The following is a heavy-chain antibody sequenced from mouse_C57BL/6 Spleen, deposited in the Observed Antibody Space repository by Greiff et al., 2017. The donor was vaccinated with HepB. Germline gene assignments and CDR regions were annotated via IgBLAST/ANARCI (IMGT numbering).Heavy chain of an antibody. CDR2: INPSSGYT. J-gene: IGHJ2*01. CDR1: GYTFTSYW. CDR3: FMVTEGFDY. Sequence: VQLQQSGAELAKPGASVKLSCKASGYTFTSYWMHWVKQRPGQGLEWIGYINPSSGYTKYNQKFKGKATLTVDTSSSTAYMQLSSLTSEDSAVYYCFMVTEGFDYWGQGTTLTVSS. D-gene: IGHD2-2*01. V-gene: IGHV1-7*01.